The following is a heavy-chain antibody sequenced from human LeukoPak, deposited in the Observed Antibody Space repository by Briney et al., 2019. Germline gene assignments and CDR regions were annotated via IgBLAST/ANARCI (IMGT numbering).Heavy chain of an antibody. D-gene: IGHD3-10*01. CDR1: GFTFSSYS. CDR3: AREVNYYGSGSSLSDY. CDR2: ISSSSSTI. V-gene: IGHV3-48*04. Sequence: GGSLRLSCAASGFTFSSYSMNWVRQAPGKGLEWVSYISSSSSTIYYADSVKGRFTISRDNAKNSLYLQMNSLRAEDTAVYYCAREVNYYGSGSSLSDYWGQGTLVTVSS. J-gene: IGHJ4*02.